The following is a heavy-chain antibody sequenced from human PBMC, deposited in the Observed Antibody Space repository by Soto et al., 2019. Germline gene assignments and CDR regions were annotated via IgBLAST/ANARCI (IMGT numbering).Heavy chain of an antibody. V-gene: IGHV3-21*01. CDR3: ARELSIAVAGDFDY. CDR1: GFTFSSYS. Sequence: GGSLSLSCAASGFTFSSYSMNWVRQAPGKGLEWVSSISSSSSYIYYADSVKGRFTISRDNAKNSLYLQMNSLRAEDTAVYYCARELSIAVAGDFDYWGQGTLVTVSS. J-gene: IGHJ4*02. D-gene: IGHD6-19*01. CDR2: ISSSSSYI.